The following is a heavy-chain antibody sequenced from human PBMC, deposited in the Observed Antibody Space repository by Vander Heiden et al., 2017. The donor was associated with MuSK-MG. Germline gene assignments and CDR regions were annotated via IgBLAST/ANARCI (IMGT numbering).Heavy chain of an antibody. Sequence: QVQLQESGPGLVKPSETLSLTCAVSGYSISSGYYWGWIRQHPGKGLEWIGSIYHSGSTYYNPSLKSRVTISVDTSKNQFSLKLSSVTAADTAVYYCARRIMITFGGVIVGDNWFDPWGQGTLVTVSS. CDR1: GYSISSGYY. D-gene: IGHD3-16*02. CDR2: IYHSGST. CDR3: ARRIMITFGGVIVGDNWFDP. V-gene: IGHV4-38-2*01. J-gene: IGHJ5*02.